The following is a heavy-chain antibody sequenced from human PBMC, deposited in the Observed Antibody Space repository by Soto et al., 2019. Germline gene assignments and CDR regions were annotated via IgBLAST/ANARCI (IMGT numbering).Heavy chain of an antibody. Sequence: EVQLAESGGGLVQPGGSLRLSCAASGFTFSSHWMHWVRQAPGKGLVWVSLIIGDGNEITYADSVKGRFTISRDNAKNTVILQMNSLRAEDTAVYYCVRGHVRGNDRHFDYWGQGTLVTVSS. CDR2: IIGDGNEI. V-gene: IGHV3-74*01. CDR1: GFTFSSHW. CDR3: VRGHVRGNDRHFDY. J-gene: IGHJ4*02. D-gene: IGHD3-16*02.